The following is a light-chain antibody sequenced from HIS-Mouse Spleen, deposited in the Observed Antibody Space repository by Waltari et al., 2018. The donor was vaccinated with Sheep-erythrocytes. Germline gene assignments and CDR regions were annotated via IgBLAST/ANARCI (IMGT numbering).Light chain of an antibody. CDR3: QQYYSTLT. CDR2: WAS. V-gene: IGKV4-1*01. Sequence: DIVMTQSPDSLAVSLGERATLNRKSSQSVLYSSNNKNYLAWYQQKPGQPPKLLIYWASTRESGVPDRFSGSGSGTDFTLTISSLQAEDVAVYYCQQYYSTLTFGGGTKVEIK. CDR1: QSVLYSSNNKNY. J-gene: IGKJ4*01.